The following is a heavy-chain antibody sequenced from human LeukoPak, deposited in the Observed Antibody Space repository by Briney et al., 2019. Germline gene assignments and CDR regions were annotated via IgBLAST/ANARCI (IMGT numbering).Heavy chain of an antibody. Sequence: GASVKVSCETSGYTFTNYGISWVRQAPGQGPEWMGWIGGYNGNTNYVQKFRDRITMTTDTSTSTAYMELRSLRSDDTAVYYCARDLSLGRHNYGEPFDSWGQGTLVAVSS. D-gene: IGHD4-17*01. CDR3: ARDLSLGRHNYGEPFDS. V-gene: IGHV1-18*01. CDR1: GYTFTNYG. J-gene: IGHJ4*02. CDR2: IGGYNGNT.